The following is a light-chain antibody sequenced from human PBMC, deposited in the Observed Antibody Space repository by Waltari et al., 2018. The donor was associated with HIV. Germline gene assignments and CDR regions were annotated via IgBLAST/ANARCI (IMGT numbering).Light chain of an antibody. V-gene: IGLV2-8*01. CDR3: SSYGDSLRVL. Sequence: QSALTPPPSASGSLGQSVTISCTGSSIDIGAYDFVSWFQQHPHSAPKLLLYEVTRRPSTVSDRFSGSRSGNTAFLTVAGLQPDDEATYFCSSYGDSLRVLFGGWTNVTVL. CDR2: EVT. CDR1: SIDIGAYDF. J-gene: IGLJ3*02.